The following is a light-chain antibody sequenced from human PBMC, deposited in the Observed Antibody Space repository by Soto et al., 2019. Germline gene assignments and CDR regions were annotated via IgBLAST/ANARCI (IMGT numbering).Light chain of an antibody. Sequence: ECVLTQSPGTLSLSPGERATLSCRASKSVSTYLAWYQQKSGQPPRLLIYGASSRASGIPGRFSGSGSGTDFTLTISRVEPEDFAVYYCQQYGSSLWTFGQGTKVDIK. V-gene: IGKV3-20*01. CDR2: GAS. CDR1: KSVSTY. CDR3: QQYGSSLWT. J-gene: IGKJ1*01.